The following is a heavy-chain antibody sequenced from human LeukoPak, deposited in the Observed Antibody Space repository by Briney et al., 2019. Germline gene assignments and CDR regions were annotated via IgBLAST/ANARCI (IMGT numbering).Heavy chain of an antibody. CDR3: GKGAATGGGDYA. CDR2: VSNSGKNK. CDR1: GFTFSRFE. V-gene: IGHV3-48*03. J-gene: IGHJ5*02. Sequence: PGGSLRLSCAASGFTFSRFEMHWVRQAPGKGLEWISYVSNSGKNKFYADSVKGRFTISRDNAKNSLHLQMNSLSSEDTAIYYWGKGAATGGGDYAWGQGTLVTVSS. D-gene: IGHD3-16*01.